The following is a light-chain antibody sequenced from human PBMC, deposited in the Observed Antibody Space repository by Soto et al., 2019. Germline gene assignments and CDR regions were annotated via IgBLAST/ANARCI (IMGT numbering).Light chain of an antibody. Sequence: QSVLTQPASVSGSPGQSITISCTGTSSDVGSYNLVSWYQQHPGKATKVMIYEGSKRPSGVSNRFSGSKSGNTASLTISGLQAEDEADYYCCSYAGSSTLVFGGGTKLTVL. CDR3: CSYAGSSTLV. CDR1: SSDVGSYNL. V-gene: IGLV2-23*01. CDR2: EGS. J-gene: IGLJ2*01.